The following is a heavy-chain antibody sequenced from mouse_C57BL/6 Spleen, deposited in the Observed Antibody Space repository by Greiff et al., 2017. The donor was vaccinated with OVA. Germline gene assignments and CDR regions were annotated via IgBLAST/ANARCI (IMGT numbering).Heavy chain of an antibody. CDR3: ARNSDYYGSSYWFAY. J-gene: IGHJ3*01. CDR1: GYSITSGYD. Sequence: EVKLQESGPGMVKPSQSLSLTCTVTGYSITSGYDWHWIRHFPGNKLEWMGYISYSGSTNYNPSLKSRISITHDTSKNHFFLKLNSVTNEDTATYYCARNSDYYGSSYWFAYWGQGTLVTVSA. D-gene: IGHD1-1*01. CDR2: ISYSGST. V-gene: IGHV3-1*01.